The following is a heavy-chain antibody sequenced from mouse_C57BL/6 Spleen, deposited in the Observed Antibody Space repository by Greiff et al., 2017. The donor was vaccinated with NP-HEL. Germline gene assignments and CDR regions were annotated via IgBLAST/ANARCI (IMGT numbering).Heavy chain of an antibody. J-gene: IGHJ1*03. Sequence: QVQLQQPGAELVRPGSSVKLSCKASGYTFTSYWMHWVKQRPIQGLEWIGNIDPSDSETHYNQKFKDKATLTVDKSSSTAYMQLISLTSDDSAVYSFARYDGSWYFDVWGTGTTVTVSS. CDR1: GYTFTSYW. CDR2: IDPSDSET. V-gene: IGHV1-52*01. D-gene: IGHD2-3*01. CDR3: ARYDGSWYFDV.